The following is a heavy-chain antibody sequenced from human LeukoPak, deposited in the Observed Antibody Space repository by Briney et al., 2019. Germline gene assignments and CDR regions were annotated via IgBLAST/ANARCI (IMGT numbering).Heavy chain of an antibody. CDR1: GFTFSSYS. J-gene: IGHJ4*02. CDR3: ARGRLGKLSPFDY. D-gene: IGHD3-16*02. CDR2: ISSSSSYI. V-gene: IGHV3-21*01. Sequence: GGSLRLSCAASGFTFSSYSMNWVRQAPGKGLEWVSSISSSSSYIYYADSVKGRFTISRDNAKNSLYLQMNSLRAEDTAVYYCARGRLGKLSPFDYWGQGTLVTVSS.